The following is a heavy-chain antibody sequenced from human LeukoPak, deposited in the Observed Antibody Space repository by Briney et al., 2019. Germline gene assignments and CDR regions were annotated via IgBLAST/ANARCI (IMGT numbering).Heavy chain of an antibody. CDR3: ASPHHDIGCDY. V-gene: IGHV1-2*02. CDR2: INPNSGGT. D-gene: IGHD2-15*01. Sequence: GASVKVSCKASGYTFTYYYIHWVRQAPGQWLEWMGWINPNSGGTNYAQKFQGRVTMTRDTSISTAYMELSRLRSDDTAVYYCASPHHDIGCDYWGQGTLLTVSS. CDR1: GYTFTYYY. J-gene: IGHJ4*02.